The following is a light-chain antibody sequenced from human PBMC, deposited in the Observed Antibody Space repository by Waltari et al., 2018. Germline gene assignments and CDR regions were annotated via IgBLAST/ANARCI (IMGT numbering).Light chain of an antibody. CDR1: NIRTYS. J-gene: IGLJ6*01. Sequence: SYVVTQSPSVSVAPGMTAKISCGGDNIRTYSVHCYQQKAGQAPVLVVYDDRDRPSGVPERFSGSNSGNTATLTISRVEAGDESDYYCQVWSGGNDHDYVFGSGT. CDR3: QVWSGGNDHDYV. V-gene: IGLV3-21*03. CDR2: DDR.